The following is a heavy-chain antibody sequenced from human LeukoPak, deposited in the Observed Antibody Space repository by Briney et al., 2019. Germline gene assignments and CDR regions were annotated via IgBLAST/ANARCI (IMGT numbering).Heavy chain of an antibody. CDR3: ARDTNYYDSSGFLTDAFDI. J-gene: IGHJ3*02. CDR1: GFTFSSYA. CDR2: IKQDGSEK. D-gene: IGHD3-22*01. V-gene: IGHV3-7*03. Sequence: GGSLRLSCAASGFTFSSYAMHWVRQAPGKGLEWVANIKQDGSEKYYVDSVKGRSTISRDNAKNSLYLQMSSLRAEDTAVYYCARDTNYYDSSGFLTDAFDIWGQGTMVTVSS.